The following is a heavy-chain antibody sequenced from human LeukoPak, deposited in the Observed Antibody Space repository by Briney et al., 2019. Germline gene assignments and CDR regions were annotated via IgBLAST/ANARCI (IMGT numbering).Heavy chain of an antibody. D-gene: IGHD3-9*01. V-gene: IGHV3-30*18. CDR2: IAHDGSNK. Sequence: GGSLRLSCAASGFTFSNYVMQWVRQAPGKGLEWVALIAHDGSNKYYADSVKGRFTISRDNSKNTLSLQLNSLRAEDTAVYYCAKGSYYNILTGFSSRLPPDYWGQGTLVTVSS. CDR3: AKGSYYNILTGFSSRLPPDY. J-gene: IGHJ4*02. CDR1: GFTFSNYV.